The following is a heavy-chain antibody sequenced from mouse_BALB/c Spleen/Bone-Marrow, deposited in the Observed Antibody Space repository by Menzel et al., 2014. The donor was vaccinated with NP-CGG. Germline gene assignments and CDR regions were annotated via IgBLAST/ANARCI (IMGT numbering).Heavy chain of an antibody. Sequence: DVKLVESGGGLVQPGGSLRLSCTTSGFTFTDYYMSWVRQPPGKALEWLAFIRNKAYGYTTEYSASVRGRFTISRDNSQSILYLQMNTPRAEDSATYYCARSPMDYWGQGTSVTVSS. CDR3: ARSPMDY. CDR1: GFTFTDYY. CDR2: IRNKAYGYTT. V-gene: IGHV7-3*02. J-gene: IGHJ4*01.